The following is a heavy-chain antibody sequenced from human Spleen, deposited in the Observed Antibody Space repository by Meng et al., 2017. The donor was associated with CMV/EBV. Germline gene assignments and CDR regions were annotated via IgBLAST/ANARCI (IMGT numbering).Heavy chain of an antibody. CDR3: ARVQSGFGDLYYYGMDV. Sequence: GSLRLSCAVSGGSIRSNNWWSWVRHPPGKGLEWSGEIYHSGTTNDNPSLKSRVTILVDKSKNQFSLNLSSVTAADTAVYYCARVQSGFGDLYYYGMDVWGQGTTVTVSS. D-gene: IGHD3-10*01. J-gene: IGHJ6*02. CDR2: IYHSGTT. V-gene: IGHV4-4*02. CDR1: GGSIRSNNW.